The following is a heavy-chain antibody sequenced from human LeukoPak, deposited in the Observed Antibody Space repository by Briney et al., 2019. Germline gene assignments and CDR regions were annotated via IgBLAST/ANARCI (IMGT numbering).Heavy chain of an antibody. Sequence: GGSLRLSCAASGFAFSSYEMNWVRQAPGKGLEWVSYISSSGSTIYYADSVKGRFTISRDNAKNSLYLQMNSLRAEDTAVYYCARVHIVATHDYWGQGTLVTVSS. CDR2: ISSSGSTI. CDR3: ARVHIVATHDY. D-gene: IGHD5-12*01. V-gene: IGHV3-48*03. J-gene: IGHJ4*02. CDR1: GFAFSSYE.